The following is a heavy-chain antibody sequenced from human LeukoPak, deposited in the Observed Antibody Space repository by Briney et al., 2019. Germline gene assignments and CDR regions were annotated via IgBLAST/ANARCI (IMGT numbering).Heavy chain of an antibody. CDR2: INHSGST. V-gene: IGHV4-34*01. CDR1: GGSFSGYY. Sequence: SETLSLTCAVYGGSFSGYYWSWIRQPPGKGLEWIGEINHSGSTNYNPSLKSRVTISVDTSKNQFSLKLSSVTAADTAVYYCASTVTINWFDPWGQGTLVTVSS. CDR3: ASTVTINWFDP. J-gene: IGHJ5*02. D-gene: IGHD4-17*01.